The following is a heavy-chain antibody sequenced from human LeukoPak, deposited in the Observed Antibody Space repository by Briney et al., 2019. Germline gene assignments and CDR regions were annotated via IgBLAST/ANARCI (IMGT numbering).Heavy chain of an antibody. CDR3: VRGQLWSYYHDY. Sequence: GGSLRLSCAASGFTFSSYWLHWVRQAPGKGLVWVSRIKGDERSTNYADSVKGRFTISKDNAKNTVYLEMNSLRAEDTAVYYCVRGQLWSYYHDYWGQGTLVTVSS. J-gene: IGHJ4*02. CDR1: GFTFSSYW. V-gene: IGHV3-74*01. D-gene: IGHD5-18*01. CDR2: IKGDERST.